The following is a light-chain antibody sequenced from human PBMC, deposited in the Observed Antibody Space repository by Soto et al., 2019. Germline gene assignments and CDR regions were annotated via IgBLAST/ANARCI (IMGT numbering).Light chain of an antibody. Sequence: QSALTQPPSASGSPGQSVAISCTGTSSDVGGYNYVSWYQQHPGKAPKLIILEVSKRPSGVPDRFSGSKSGNTASLTVSGLQAEDEADYYCSSYAGTYYWVFGGGTKVTVL. J-gene: IGLJ2*01. CDR2: EVS. CDR1: SSDVGGYNY. V-gene: IGLV2-8*01. CDR3: SSYAGTYYWV.